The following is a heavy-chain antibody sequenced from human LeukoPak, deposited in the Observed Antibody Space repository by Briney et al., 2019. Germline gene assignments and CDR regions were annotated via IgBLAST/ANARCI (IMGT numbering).Heavy chain of an antibody. CDR2: INPNSGGT. D-gene: IGHD3-22*01. Sequence: ASVKVSCKASGYTFTGYYMHWVRQAPGQGLEWMGWINPNSGGTNYAQKFQGRVTMTRDTSISTAYMELTRLTSDDTAVYYCAPGPQAYVGSGYLYFDYWGQGTLVTVSS. V-gene: IGHV1-2*02. J-gene: IGHJ4*02. CDR1: GYTFTGYY. CDR3: APGPQAYVGSGYLYFDY.